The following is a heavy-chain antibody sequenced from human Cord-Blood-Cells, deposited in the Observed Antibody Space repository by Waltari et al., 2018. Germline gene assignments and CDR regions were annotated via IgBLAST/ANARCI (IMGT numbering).Heavy chain of an antibody. D-gene: IGHD3-3*01. V-gene: IGHV3-23*01. CDR1: GFTFGSYA. CDR3: AKDRNYDFWSGYDAFDI. J-gene: IGHJ3*02. Sequence: EMQLLESGGGLVQPGGSLRLSRAASGFTFGSYAMSWVRPAPGTGLEWVSAISGSGGSTYYADSVKGRFTISRDNSKNTLYLQMNSLRAEDTAVYYCAKDRNYDFWSGYDAFDIWGQGTMVTVSS. CDR2: ISGSGGST.